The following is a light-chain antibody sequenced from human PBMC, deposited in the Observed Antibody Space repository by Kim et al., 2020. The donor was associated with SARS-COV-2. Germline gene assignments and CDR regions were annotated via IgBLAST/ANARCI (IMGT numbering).Light chain of an antibody. CDR3: QQFHSVPYT. J-gene: IGKJ2*01. CDR2: GAV. Sequence: ASVGDRATITCQAGREISRYLTWYQQKPGRAPRLLIYGAVNLQTGVPSRFSATAAGTVFTLTITNLQPEDFATYYCQQFHSVPYTFGRGTKVDIK. CDR1: REISRY. V-gene: IGKV1-33*01.